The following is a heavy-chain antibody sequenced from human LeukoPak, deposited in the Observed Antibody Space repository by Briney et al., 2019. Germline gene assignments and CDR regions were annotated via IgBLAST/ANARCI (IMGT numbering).Heavy chain of an antibody. CDR2: IYHSGST. CDR1: GYSISSGYY. Sequence: SETLSLTCTVSGYSISSGYYWGWIRQPPGKGLEWIGSIYHSGSTYYNPSLKSRVTISVDTSKNQFSLKLSSVTAADTAVYYCARDGVTMIVNSYNWFDPWGQGTLVTVSS. CDR3: ARDGVTMIVNSYNWFDP. D-gene: IGHD3-22*01. V-gene: IGHV4-38-2*02. J-gene: IGHJ5*02.